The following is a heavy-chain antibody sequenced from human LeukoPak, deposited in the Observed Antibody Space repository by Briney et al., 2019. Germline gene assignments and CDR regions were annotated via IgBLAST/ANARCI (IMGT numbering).Heavy chain of an antibody. CDR2: IKREGSEK. CDR1: GFTFSNYW. CDR3: ARDLAAGEVDF. J-gene: IGHJ4*02. V-gene: IGHV3-7*03. Sequence: PGGSLRLSCAASGFTFSNYWMAWVRQAPGKGLEWVANIKREGSEKYYADSVKGRFTISRDNAKNSLYLQMNSLGAEDTAVYYCARDLAAGEVDFWGQGTLVTVSS. D-gene: IGHD6-13*01.